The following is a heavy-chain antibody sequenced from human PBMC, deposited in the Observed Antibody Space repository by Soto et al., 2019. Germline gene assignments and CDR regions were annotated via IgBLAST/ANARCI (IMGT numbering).Heavy chain of an antibody. CDR1: GFSLSTSGVG. J-gene: IGHJ4*02. Sequence: QITLKESGPTLVKPTQTLTPTCTFSGFSLSTSGVGVGWIRQPPGKALEWLALIYWDDDKRYSPSLKSRLTITKDTSKNQVVLTMTNMDPVDTATYYCAHRLPYGSYAYFDYWGQGTLVTVSS. V-gene: IGHV2-5*02. CDR2: IYWDDDK. CDR3: AHRLPYGSYAYFDY. D-gene: IGHD1-26*01.